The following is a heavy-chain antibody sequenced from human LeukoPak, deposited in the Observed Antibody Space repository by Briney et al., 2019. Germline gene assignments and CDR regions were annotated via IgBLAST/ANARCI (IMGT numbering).Heavy chain of an antibody. CDR2: INAGNGNT. D-gene: IGHD6-19*01. V-gene: IGHV1-3*01. CDR3: ASPFSGAPIRYYYYYGMDV. CDR1: GYTFTSYA. Sequence: GASVKVSCKASGYTFTSYAMHWVRQAPGQRLEWMGWINAGNGNTKYSQKFQGRVTITRDTSASTAYMELSSLRSEDTAVYYCASPFSGAPIRYYYYYGMDVWGQGTTVTVSS. J-gene: IGHJ6*02.